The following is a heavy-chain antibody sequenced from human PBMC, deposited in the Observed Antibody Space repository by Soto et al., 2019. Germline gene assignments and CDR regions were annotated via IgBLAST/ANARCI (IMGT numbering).Heavy chain of an antibody. J-gene: IGHJ4*02. CDR2: IKSDGSST. CDR1: GFTFSSYW. CDR3: TRGQWELLPGDY. V-gene: IGHV3-74*01. D-gene: IGHD1-26*01. Sequence: GGSLRLSCAASGFTFSSYWMHWVRQAPGKGLVWVSRIKSDGSSTSYADSVKGRFTISRGNAKNTLYLQMNSLRAEDTAVYYCTRGQWELLPGDYWGQGTLVTVSS.